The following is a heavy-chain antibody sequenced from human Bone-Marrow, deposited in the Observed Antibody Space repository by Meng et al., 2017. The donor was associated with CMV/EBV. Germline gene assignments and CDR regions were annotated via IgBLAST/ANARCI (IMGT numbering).Heavy chain of an antibody. V-gene: IGHV4-4*07. CDR3: ASAFCSGGNCYYLDH. D-gene: IGHD2-15*01. CDR1: CGSILGYY. CDR2: IYTTGST. J-gene: IGHJ4*02. Sequence: TISCGSILGYYWSWIRQPAGKGLEWIGRIYTTGSTNYNPSLKSRVTMSVDTSKNQFSLKLSSVTAADTAVYYCASAFCSGGNCYYLDHWGQGTLVTVSS.